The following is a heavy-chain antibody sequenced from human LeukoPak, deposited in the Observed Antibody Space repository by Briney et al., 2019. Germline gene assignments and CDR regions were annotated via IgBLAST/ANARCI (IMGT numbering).Heavy chain of an antibody. Sequence: QPGGSLRLSCAASGFTFSSYEMNWVRQAPGKGPEWVSYISRSGSVVYYADSVKGRFIISRDNAKNSLYLQMNSLRAEDTAVYYCARGMATISGGNYWGQGTLVTVSS. CDR2: ISRSGSVV. D-gene: IGHD5-24*01. V-gene: IGHV3-48*03. J-gene: IGHJ4*02. CDR3: ARGMATISGGNY. CDR1: GFTFSSYE.